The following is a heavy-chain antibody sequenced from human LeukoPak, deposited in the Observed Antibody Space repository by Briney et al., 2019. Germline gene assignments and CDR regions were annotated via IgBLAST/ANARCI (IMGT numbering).Heavy chain of an antibody. CDR1: GASISSCY. CDR2: VYSSGST. D-gene: IGHD1-14*01. V-gene: IGHV4-4*07. CDR3: ARDPDGYNWFDS. Sequence: SESLSLTCTVSGASISSCYWSWIRQPAGKGLEWIGRVYSSGSTNYNPSLKSRVTMSEDTSKNQLSLKLRSVTAADTAVYYCARDPDGYNWFDSWGQGTQVTVST. J-gene: IGHJ5*01.